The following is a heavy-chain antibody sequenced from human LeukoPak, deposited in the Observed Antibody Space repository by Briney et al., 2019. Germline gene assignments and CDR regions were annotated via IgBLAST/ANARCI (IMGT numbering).Heavy chain of an antibody. CDR2: ISGSGGST. V-gene: IGHV3-23*01. CDR1: GFTFSSYA. J-gene: IGHJ6*03. Sequence: GGSLRLSCAASGFTFSSYAMSWVRQAPGKGLEWVSAISGSGGSTYYADSVKGRFTISRDNSKNTLYPQMNSLRAEDTAVYYCAASLVVPYYYYYMDVWGKGTTVTVSS. D-gene: IGHD3-22*01. CDR3: AASLVVPYYYYYMDV.